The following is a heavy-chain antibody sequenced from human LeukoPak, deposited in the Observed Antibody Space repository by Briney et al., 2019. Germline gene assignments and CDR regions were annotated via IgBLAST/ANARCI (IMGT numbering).Heavy chain of an antibody. CDR3: ARIVVVPAAIEQELEP. Sequence: ASVKVSCKASGYTFTSYGISWVRQAPGQGLEWMGWISAYNGNTNYAQKLQGRITMTTDTSTSTAYMELRSLRSDDTAVYYCARIVVVPAAIEQELEPWGQGTLVTVSS. D-gene: IGHD2-2*02. CDR1: GYTFTSYG. J-gene: IGHJ5*02. CDR2: ISAYNGNT. V-gene: IGHV1-18*01.